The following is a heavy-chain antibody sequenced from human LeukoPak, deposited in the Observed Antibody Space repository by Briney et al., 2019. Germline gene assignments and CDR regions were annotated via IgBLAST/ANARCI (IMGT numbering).Heavy chain of an antibody. J-gene: IGHJ4*02. V-gene: IGHV1-18*01. CDR2: ISAYNGNT. D-gene: IGHD6-19*01. CDR1: GYTFTNYG. Sequence: ASVKVSCKASGYTFTNYGISWVRQAPGQGLEWMGWISAYNGNTDYAQKFQGRVTITADESTSTAYMELSSLRSEDTAVYYCASRQSSGWYPLGYWGQGTLVTVSS. CDR3: ASRQSSGWYPLGY.